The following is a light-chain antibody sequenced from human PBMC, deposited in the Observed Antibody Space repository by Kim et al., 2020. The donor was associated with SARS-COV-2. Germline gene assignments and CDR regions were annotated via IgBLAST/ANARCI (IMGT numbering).Light chain of an antibody. CDR3: QKRSNWNSLT. V-gene: IGKV3-11*01. Sequence: EIVLTQSPATLSLSPGERATLSCRASQSVSSYLAWYQQKPGQAPRLLIYDASNRATGIPARFSGSGSGTDFTLTISSLEPEDFAVYYCQKRSNWNSLTCGGGTKVEIK. CDR1: QSVSSY. CDR2: DAS. J-gene: IGKJ4*01.